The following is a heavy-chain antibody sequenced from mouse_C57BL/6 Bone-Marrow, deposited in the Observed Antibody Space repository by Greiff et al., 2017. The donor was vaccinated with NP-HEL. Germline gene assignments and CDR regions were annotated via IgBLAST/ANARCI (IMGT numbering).Heavy chain of an antibody. CDR2: INPYNGGT. V-gene: IGHV1-19*01. CDR3: ANHYYGSSLYYFDY. J-gene: IGHJ2*01. D-gene: IGHD1-1*01. Sequence: VQLQQSGPVLVKPGASVKMSCKASGYTFTDYYMNWVKQSHGKSLEWIGVINPYNGGTSYNQKFKGKATLTVDKSSSTAYMELNSLTSEDSAVYYCANHYYGSSLYYFDYWGQGTTLTVSS. CDR1: GYTFTDYY.